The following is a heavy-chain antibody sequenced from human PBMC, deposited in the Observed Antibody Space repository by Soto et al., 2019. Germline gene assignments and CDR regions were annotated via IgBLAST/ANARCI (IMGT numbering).Heavy chain of an antibody. CDR3: ARFSGSYYYAMDV. CDR1: GGSISSYY. V-gene: IGHV4-39*07. CDR2: IYYSGST. J-gene: IGHJ6*02. Sequence: SETLSLTCTVSGGSISSYYWSWIRQPPGKGLEWIGSIYYSGSTYYKPSLKRRVTISVDTSKNQFSLQLKSVTAADTALYYCARFSGSYYYAMDVWGQGSTVTVSS. D-gene: IGHD6-19*01.